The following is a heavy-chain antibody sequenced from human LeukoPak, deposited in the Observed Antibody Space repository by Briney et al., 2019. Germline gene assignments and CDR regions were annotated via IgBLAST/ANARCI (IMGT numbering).Heavy chain of an antibody. CDR2: ISSSSSYI. CDR1: GFTFSSYS. V-gene: IGHV3-21*01. Sequence: GGSLRLSCAASGFTFSSYSMNWVRQAPGKGLEWVSSISSSSSYIYYADSVKGRFTISRDNAKNTLYLEMNSLRAEDTAVYYCARDRYCTTTRCSDYWGQGTLVTVSS. D-gene: IGHD2-2*01. J-gene: IGHJ4*02. CDR3: ARDRYCTTTRCSDY.